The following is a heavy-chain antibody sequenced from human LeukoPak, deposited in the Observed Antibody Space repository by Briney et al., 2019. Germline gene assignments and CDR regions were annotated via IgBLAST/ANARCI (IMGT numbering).Heavy chain of an antibody. D-gene: IGHD2-2*01. CDR1: GYSISSGYY. CDR2: IYHSGST. CDR3: ARGPGEYQLLWYFDY. J-gene: IGHJ4*02. V-gene: IGHV4-38-2*01. Sequence: PSETLSLTCAVSGYSISSGYYWGWIRQPPGKGLEWIGSIYHSGSTYYNPSLKSRVTISVDTSKNQFSLKLSSVTAADTAVYYCARGPGEYQLLWYFDYWGQGTLATVSS.